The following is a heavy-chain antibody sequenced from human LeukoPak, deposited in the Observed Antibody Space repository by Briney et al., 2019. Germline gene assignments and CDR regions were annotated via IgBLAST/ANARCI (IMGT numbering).Heavy chain of an antibody. CDR2: IYTSGSA. Sequence: SETLSLTCTVSGGSISSYYWSWIRQPAGKRLEWIRRIYTSGSADYNPSLKSRVTMSVDTSKNQFSLKLSSVTAADTAFYYCARDTGPLGYCSSTSCPSDYWGQGTLVTVSS. CDR1: GGSISSYY. CDR3: ARDTGPLGYCSSTSCPSDY. V-gene: IGHV4-4*07. J-gene: IGHJ4*02. D-gene: IGHD2-2*01.